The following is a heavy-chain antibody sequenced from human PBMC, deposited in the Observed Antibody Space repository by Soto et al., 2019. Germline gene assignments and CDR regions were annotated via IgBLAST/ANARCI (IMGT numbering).Heavy chain of an antibody. J-gene: IGHJ3*02. V-gene: IGHV4-34*01. CDR2: INHSGST. CDR1: GGYFSGYY. Sequence: SSETLSLTCTVSGGYFSGYYWSWIRQPPGKGLEWIGEINHSGSTNYNPSLKSRVTISVDTSKNQFSLKLSSVTAADTAVYYCARESQTLYSFDIWGQGTMVTVSS. D-gene: IGHD3-10*01. CDR3: ARESQTLYSFDI.